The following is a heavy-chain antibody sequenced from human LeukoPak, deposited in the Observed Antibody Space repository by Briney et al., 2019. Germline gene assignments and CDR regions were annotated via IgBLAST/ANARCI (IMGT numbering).Heavy chain of an antibody. D-gene: IGHD3-22*01. CDR3: ARDYYDSSGYYLSFDY. V-gene: IGHV1-18*01. CDR1: GYTFTSYG. CDR2: MSAYNGNT. Sequence: ASVKVSCKASGYTFTSYGISWVRQAPGQGLEWMGWMSAYNGNTNYAQRLQGRVTMTTDTSTSTAYIELRSLRSDDTAVYYCARDYYDSSGYYLSFDYWGQGTLVTVSS. J-gene: IGHJ4*02.